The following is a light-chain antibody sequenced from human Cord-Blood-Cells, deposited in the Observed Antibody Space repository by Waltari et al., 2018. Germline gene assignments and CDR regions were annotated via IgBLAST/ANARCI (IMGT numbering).Light chain of an antibody. Sequence: ITVTHSQPSLHAAVGDKVTTTCRASQSISSYLNWYQQKPGKAPKILIYAASSLQSGVPSRFSGSGSGTDFTLTISSLQPEDFATYYCQQSYSTPRTFGQGTKVEIK. CDR1: QSISSY. J-gene: IGKJ1*01. CDR3: QQSYSTPRT. CDR2: AAS. V-gene: IGKV1-39*01.